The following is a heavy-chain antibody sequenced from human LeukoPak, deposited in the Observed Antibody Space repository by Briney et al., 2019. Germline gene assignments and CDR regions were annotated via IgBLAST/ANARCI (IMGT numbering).Heavy chain of an antibody. V-gene: IGHV4-4*09. CDR3: ARHRGIAAAGSPFDY. CDR1: GGSISSYY. Sequence: SETLSLTCTVSGGSISSYYWSRIRQPPGKGLEWIGYIYTSGSTNYNPSLKSRVTISVDTSKNQFSLKLSSVTAADTAVYYSARHRGIAAAGSPFDYWGQGTLVTVSS. CDR2: IYTSGST. J-gene: IGHJ4*02. D-gene: IGHD6-13*01.